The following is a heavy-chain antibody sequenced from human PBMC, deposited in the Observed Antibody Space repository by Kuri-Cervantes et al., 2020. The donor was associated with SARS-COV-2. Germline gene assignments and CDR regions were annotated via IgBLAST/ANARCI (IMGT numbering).Heavy chain of an antibody. J-gene: IGHJ4*02. Sequence: GESLKISCATSGFTFSSYGMSWVRQVPGKGLEWVSGISGSGGDTYYADSVKGRFTISRDNSKNTLYLQMNSLRAEDTAVYYCAKEGGYCTNGVCYLAVDYWGQGTLVTVSS. CDR2: ISGSGGDT. D-gene: IGHD2-8*01. CDR3: AKEGGYCTNGVCYLAVDY. V-gene: IGHV3-23*01. CDR1: GFTFSSYG.